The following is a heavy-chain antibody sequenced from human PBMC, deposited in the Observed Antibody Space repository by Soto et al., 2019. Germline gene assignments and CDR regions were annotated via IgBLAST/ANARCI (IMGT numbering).Heavy chain of an antibody. CDR3: ARHRIEVVWRGFDF. J-gene: IGHJ4*02. Sequence: SETLSLTCTVSTDSSSFTNSYWGWIRQPPGKGLQWIGSSSYNGGTFYNPSLKGRVVISFDTPKKQSSLQVTSVTAADTAVYFCARHRIEVVWRGFDFWGQGSPVTVSS. CDR1: TDSSSFTNSY. D-gene: IGHD3-10*01. V-gene: IGHV4-39*01. CDR2: SSYNGGT.